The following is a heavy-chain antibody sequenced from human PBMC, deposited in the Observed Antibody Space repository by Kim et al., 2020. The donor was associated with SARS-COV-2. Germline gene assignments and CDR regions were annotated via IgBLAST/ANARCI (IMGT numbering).Heavy chain of an antibody. D-gene: IGHD4-17*01. CDR3: AKPGLPTYGDYDY. V-gene: IGHV3-23*01. Sequence: YADSGKGRFTISRDNSKNTLYLQMNSLRAEDTAVYYCAKPGLPTYGDYDYWGQGTLVTVSS. J-gene: IGHJ4*02.